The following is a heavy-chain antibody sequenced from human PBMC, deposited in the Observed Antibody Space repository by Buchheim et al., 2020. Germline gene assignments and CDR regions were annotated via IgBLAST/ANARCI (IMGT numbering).Heavy chain of an antibody. CDR2: INPSGGGT. V-gene: IGHV1-46*01. J-gene: IGHJ4*02. CDR1: GYTFSSYY. CDR3: ARDPYSNYFFDY. Sequence: QVQLVQSGSEVKKPGASVKVSCKASGYTFSSYYMHWLRQAPGQGLEWMGLINPSGGGTNYAQKFQGRVTMTRDTSTSTVYMEMSSLRSEDAAVYYCARDPYSNYFFDYWGQGTL. D-gene: IGHD4-11*01.